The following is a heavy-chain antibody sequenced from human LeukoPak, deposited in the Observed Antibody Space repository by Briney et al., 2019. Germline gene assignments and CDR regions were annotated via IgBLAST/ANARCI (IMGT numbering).Heavy chain of an antibody. D-gene: IGHD3-10*01. V-gene: IGHV1-18*01. CDR2: IRGYNTNT. J-gene: IGHJ5*02. Sequence: ASVKVSCKASGYTFTTYGISWVRQAPGQGLEWMGWIRGYNTNTNYAQKFQGRVTMTIDTSTSTAYMELSSLRSDDTAVYYCARDLVIDGSGSYFDPWGQGTLVTVPS. CDR3: ARDLVIDGSGSYFDP. CDR1: GYTFTTYG.